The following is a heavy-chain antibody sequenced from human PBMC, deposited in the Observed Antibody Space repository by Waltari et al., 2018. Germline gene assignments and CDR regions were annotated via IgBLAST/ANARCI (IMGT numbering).Heavy chain of an antibody. J-gene: IGHJ2*01. V-gene: IGHV3-23*04. Sequence: EVQLVESGGGLVQPGGSLRLSCAASGFTFSRYDMSWVRQAPGGGLEWVSSISGRDGRTNYADSAKGRFTISRDNVKNTLFLQMNSLRADDAAVYYCAKDLGGFSGSHWYFDLWGRGTLVTVSS. D-gene: IGHD5-12*01. CDR3: AKDLGGFSGSHWYFDL. CDR1: GFTFSRYD. CDR2: ISGRDGRT.